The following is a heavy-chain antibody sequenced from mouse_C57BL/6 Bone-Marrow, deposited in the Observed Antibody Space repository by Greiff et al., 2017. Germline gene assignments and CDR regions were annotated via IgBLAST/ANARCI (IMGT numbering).Heavy chain of an antibody. D-gene: IGHD1-1*01. V-gene: IGHV1-64*01. Sequence: VKLQQPGAELVKPGASVKLSCKASGYTFTSYWMHWVKQRPGQGLEWIGVIHPNSGSTNYNEKFKSKATLTVDNSTSTAYVQLSRMTSEDAAVYCCARYYYGRGDYWGQGTLVTVS. CDR1: GYTFTSYW. CDR2: IHPNSGST. J-gene: IGHJ4*01. CDR3: ARYYYGRGDY.